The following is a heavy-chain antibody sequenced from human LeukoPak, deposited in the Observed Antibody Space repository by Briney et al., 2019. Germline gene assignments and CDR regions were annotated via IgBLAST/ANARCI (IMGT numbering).Heavy chain of an antibody. J-gene: IGHJ4*02. CDR3: ARAAGHYFDY. CDR2: ITITSSDL. D-gene: IGHD3-10*01. V-gene: IGHV3-21*05. CDR1: GFTFKSYS. Sequence: GGSLRLSCVASGFTFKSYSMNWVRQAPGKGLEGGSFITITSSDLFYSDSVQGRFTVSRDNARNSLYLQMNSLTAQDTAVYYCARAAGHYFDYWGQGSLVTVSS.